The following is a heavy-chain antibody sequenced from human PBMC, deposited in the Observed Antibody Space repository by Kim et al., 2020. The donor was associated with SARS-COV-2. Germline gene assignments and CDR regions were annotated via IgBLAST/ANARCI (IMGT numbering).Heavy chain of an antibody. J-gene: IGHJ3*01. CDR2: ITRSSASI. CDR1: GFTFGAYD. V-gene: IGHV3-48*02. D-gene: IGHD3-10*01. Sequence: GGSLRLSCATSGFTFGAYDMHWVRQAPGKGLEWLSCITRSSASIDYADSVQGRFTISRDNAKNSLYLQMNSLRDEDTALYYCARDRIGGAFDFWGQGTMVTVSS. CDR3: ARDRIGGAFDF.